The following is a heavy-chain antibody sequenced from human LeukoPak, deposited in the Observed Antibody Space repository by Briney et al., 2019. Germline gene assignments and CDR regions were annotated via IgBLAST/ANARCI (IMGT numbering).Heavy chain of an antibody. J-gene: IGHJ4*02. CDR1: GYTFTSYG. Sequence: ASVKVSCKASGYTFTSYGISWVRQAPGQGLEWMGWISAYNGNTNYAQKLQGRVTMATDTSTSTAYMELRSLRSDDTAVYYCARDIRIVGAHPQTVPGYWGQGTLVTVSS. CDR2: ISAYNGNT. CDR3: ARDIRIVGAHPQTVPGY. V-gene: IGHV1-18*01. D-gene: IGHD1-26*01.